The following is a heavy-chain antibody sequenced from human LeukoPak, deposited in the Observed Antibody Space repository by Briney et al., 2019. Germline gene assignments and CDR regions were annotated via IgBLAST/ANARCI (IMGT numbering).Heavy chain of an antibody. CDR1: GFTFSSYG. D-gene: IGHD2-2*01. Sequence: GGSLRLSCAASGFTFSSYGMHWVRQAPGKGLEWVAVISYDGSNKYYADSVKGRFTISRDNSKNTLYLQMNSLRAEDTAVYYCAKDGAIVVIPAAAHSDYWGQGTLVTVSS. CDR3: AKDGAIVVIPAAAHSDY. V-gene: IGHV3-30*18. CDR2: ISYDGSNK. J-gene: IGHJ4*02.